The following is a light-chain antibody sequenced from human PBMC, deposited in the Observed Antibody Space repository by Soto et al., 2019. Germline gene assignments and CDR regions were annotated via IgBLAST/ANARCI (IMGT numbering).Light chain of an antibody. J-gene: IGKJ4*01. CDR2: DAS. V-gene: IGKV3-11*01. CDR3: QQRINWPPLT. CDR1: QSVSNN. Sequence: EIVLTQSPATLSLSPGERATLSCRASQSVSNNLAWYQQKPGQAPRLLIYDASNRATGIPARFSGSGSGTDFTLTISSLEPEDFAVYYCQQRINWPPLTFGGGIKVEIK.